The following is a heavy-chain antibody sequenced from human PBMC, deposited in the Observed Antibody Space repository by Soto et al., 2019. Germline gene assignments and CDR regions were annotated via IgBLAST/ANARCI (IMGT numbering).Heavy chain of an antibody. Sequence: SPTLSLPCDISGDSVSSDSTAWNWIRQSPSRGLEWLGRTYYKSKWFYNYAVSVRSRIAIKSDTSKHQFSLQLNSVTPEDTAVYFCATGDQWLLYWGQGTLVTVSS. D-gene: IGHD6-19*01. CDR1: GDSVSSDSTA. CDR3: ATGDQWLLY. CDR2: TYYKSKWFY. V-gene: IGHV6-1*01. J-gene: IGHJ4*02.